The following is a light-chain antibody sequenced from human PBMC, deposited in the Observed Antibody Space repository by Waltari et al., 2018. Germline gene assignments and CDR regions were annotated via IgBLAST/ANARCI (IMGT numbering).Light chain of an antibody. V-gene: IGKV3-15*01. CDR1: QSIATN. CDR2: DAS. CDR3: QQYNRWPPIT. Sequence: EVVMTQSPATLSMSPGERASLSCRASQSIATNLAWYQQKPGQPPRLLVYDASTRAPSIPARFKGSGSGTEFTLTISSLQSEDSAVYYCQQYNRWPPITFGQGTRLEI. J-gene: IGKJ5*01.